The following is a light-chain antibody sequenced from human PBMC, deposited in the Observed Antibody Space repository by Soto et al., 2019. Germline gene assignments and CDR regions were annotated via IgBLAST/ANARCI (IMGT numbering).Light chain of an antibody. V-gene: IGKV2-28*01. CDR2: FAF. CDR3: LQALQTPPT. Sequence: DIVLTQSPLSLPVTPGEPASISCRSSQSVLYHNGTNYLNWYLQKPGQSPQLLIYFAFTRASGVPDRFSGSGSGTDFTLKISRVEAEDVGAYYCLQALQTPPTFGQGRRLEIK. CDR1: QSVLYHNGTNY. J-gene: IGKJ5*01.